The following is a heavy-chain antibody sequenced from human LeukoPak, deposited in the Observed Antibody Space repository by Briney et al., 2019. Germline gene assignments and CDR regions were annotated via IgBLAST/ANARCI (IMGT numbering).Heavy chain of an antibody. CDR1: GFAFNTYW. Sequence: GGSLRLSCTASGFAFNTYWMSWVRQAPGKGLEWVANINQDGSEKYYVDSVTGRFTISRDNAKNSLYLQMNSLRAEDTAVYYCARERPFDYWGQGTLVTVSS. J-gene: IGHJ4*02. D-gene: IGHD1-1*01. V-gene: IGHV3-7*04. CDR3: ARERPFDY. CDR2: INQDGSEK.